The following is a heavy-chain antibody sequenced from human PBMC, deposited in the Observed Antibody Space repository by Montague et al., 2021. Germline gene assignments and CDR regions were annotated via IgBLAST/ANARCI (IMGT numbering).Heavy chain of an antibody. Sequence: SLRLSCAASGFTFSSYAMSWVRQAPGKGLEWVPAISGSGGSTYYADSVKGRFTIFRDNSKNTLYLQMNSLRAEDTAVYYCANRPDITVVTLGGQGTLVTVSS. V-gene: IGHV3-23*01. CDR1: GFTFSSYA. CDR2: ISGSGGST. D-gene: IGHD4-23*01. CDR3: ANRPDITVVTL. J-gene: IGHJ4*02.